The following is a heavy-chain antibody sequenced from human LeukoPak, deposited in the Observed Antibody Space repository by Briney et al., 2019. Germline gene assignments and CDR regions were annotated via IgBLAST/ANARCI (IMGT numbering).Heavy chain of an antibody. CDR2: IFGSGGSP. D-gene: IGHD5-18*01. CDR1: GFTFGSFT. V-gene: IGHV3-23*01. CDR3: GKTTAGYSSGQKPAWPVDY. Sequence: GGSLRLSREASGFTFGSFTMYWVRQAPGKGLDWIAGIFGSGGSPHYADSVKGRFTISRDNSKNTVYLQINSLRAEDTAVYYCGKTTAGYSSGQKPAWPVDYWGQGTLVTVSS. J-gene: IGHJ4*02.